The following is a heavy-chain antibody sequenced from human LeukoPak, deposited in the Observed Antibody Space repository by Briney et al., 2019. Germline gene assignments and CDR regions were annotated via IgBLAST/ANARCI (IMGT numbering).Heavy chain of an antibody. J-gene: IGHJ4*02. CDR2: IKQDGSEK. CDR1: GFTFSSYW. Sequence: GGSLRLSCAASGFTFSSYWMSWVRQAPGKGLGWVANIKQDGSEKYYVDSVKGRFTISRDNAKNSLYLQMNSLRAQDTAVYYCASRGGLTYYYDSSGYYYKYWGQGTLVTVSS. CDR3: ASRGGLTYYYDSSGYYYKY. D-gene: IGHD3-22*01. V-gene: IGHV3-7*01.